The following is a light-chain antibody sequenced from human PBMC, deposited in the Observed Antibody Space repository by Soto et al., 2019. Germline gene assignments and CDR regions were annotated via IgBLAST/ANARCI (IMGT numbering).Light chain of an antibody. CDR3: QQYGNSPPGT. CDR1: QSISSY. Sequence: IPMTQSPASLSASVGARVPIICRSSQSISSYLNSYQQTPGKAPKHRFYEASSLESGVPSRFSGSGSGADFTLTISRLEPEEFAVYFCQQYGNSPPGTFGQGTRLEIK. J-gene: IGKJ5*01. V-gene: IGKV1-39*01. CDR2: EAS.